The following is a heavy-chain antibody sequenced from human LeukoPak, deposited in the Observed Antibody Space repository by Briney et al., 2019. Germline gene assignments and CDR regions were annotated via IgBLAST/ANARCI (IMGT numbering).Heavy chain of an antibody. CDR1: GGTFSSYA. Sequence: SVKVSCKASGGTFSSYAISWVRQAPGQGLEWMGRIIPIFGTANYARKFQGRVTITTDESTSTAYMELSSLRSEDTAVYYCASDVLRFLEWPLLDPWGQGTLVTVSS. D-gene: IGHD3-3*01. CDR2: IIPIFGTA. CDR3: ASDVLRFLEWPLLDP. V-gene: IGHV1-69*05. J-gene: IGHJ5*02.